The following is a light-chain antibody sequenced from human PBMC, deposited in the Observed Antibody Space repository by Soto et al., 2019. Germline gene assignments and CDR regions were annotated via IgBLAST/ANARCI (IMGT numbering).Light chain of an antibody. V-gene: IGLV2-23*02. CDR3: CSYAGSSTFE. CDR1: SSDVGSYNL. J-gene: IGLJ2*01. CDR2: EVS. Sequence: QSALTQPASVSGSPGQSITNSCTGTSSDVGSYNLVSWYQQHPGKAPKLMIYEVSKRPSGVSNRFSGSKSGNTASLTISGLQAEDEADYYCCSYAGSSTFEFGGGTKLTVL.